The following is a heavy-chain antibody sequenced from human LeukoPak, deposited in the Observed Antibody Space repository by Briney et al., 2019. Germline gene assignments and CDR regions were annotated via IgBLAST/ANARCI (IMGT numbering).Heavy chain of an antibody. CDR1: GFTFSSYS. J-gene: IGHJ3*02. CDR3: ARGYSSGWYDDAFDI. D-gene: IGHD6-19*01. Sequence: GGSLRLSCAASGFTFSSYSMNWVRQAPGKGLEWVSYISSSSSTIYYADSVKGRFTISRDNAKNSLYLQMNSLGAEDTAVYYCARGYSSGWYDDAFDIWGQGTMVTVSS. CDR2: ISSSSSTI. V-gene: IGHV3-48*01.